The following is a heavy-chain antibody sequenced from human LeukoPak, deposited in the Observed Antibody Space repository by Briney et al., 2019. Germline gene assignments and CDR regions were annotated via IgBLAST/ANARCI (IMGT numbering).Heavy chain of an antibody. Sequence: ASVKVSCKASGYTFTGYYMHWVRQAPGQGLERMGWINPNSGGTNYAQKFQGRVTMTRDTSISTAYMELSRLRSDDTAVYYCARDAVNWRNYYYYMDVWGKGTTVTVSS. CDR3: ARDAVNWRNYYYYMDV. V-gene: IGHV1-2*02. D-gene: IGHD1-20*01. J-gene: IGHJ6*03. CDR2: INPNSGGT. CDR1: GYTFTGYY.